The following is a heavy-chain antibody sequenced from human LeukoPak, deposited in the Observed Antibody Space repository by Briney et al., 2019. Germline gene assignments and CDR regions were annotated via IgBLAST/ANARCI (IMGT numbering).Heavy chain of an antibody. CDR2: ISSSGSHT. CDR1: GFTFSDYY. J-gene: IGHJ4*02. Sequence: AGGSLRLSCAASGFTFSDYYMTWIRQSPGKGLEWVSYISSSGSHTNYADSVKGRFTISRDNAKNTLYLQMNSLRAEDTAVYYCARRTVGATHHFDYWGQGTLVTVSS. V-gene: IGHV3-11*06. CDR3: ARRTVGATHHFDY. D-gene: IGHD1-26*01.